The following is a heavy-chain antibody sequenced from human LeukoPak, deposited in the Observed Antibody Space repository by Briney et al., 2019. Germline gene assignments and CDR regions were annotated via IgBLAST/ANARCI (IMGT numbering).Heavy chain of an antibody. J-gene: IGHJ6*02. Sequence: ASVQVSCKASGYTFTGYYMHWVRQAPGQGLEWMGWINPNSGGTNYAQKFQGRVTMTRDTSISTAYMELSRLRSDDTAVYYCARVRCSGGSCYSPYYYYGMDVWGQGTTVTVSS. CDR1: GYTFTGYY. CDR3: ARVRCSGGSCYSPYYYYGMDV. CDR2: INPNSGGT. D-gene: IGHD2-15*01. V-gene: IGHV1-2*02.